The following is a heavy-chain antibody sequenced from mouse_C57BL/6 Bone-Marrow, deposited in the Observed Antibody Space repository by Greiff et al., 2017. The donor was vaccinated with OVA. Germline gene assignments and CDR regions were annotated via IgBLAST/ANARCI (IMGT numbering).Heavy chain of an antibody. J-gene: IGHJ1*03. D-gene: IGHD1-1*01. CDR2: IHPNSGST. CDR1: GYTFTSYW. V-gene: IGHV1-64*01. Sequence: QVQLQQPGAELVKPGASVKLSCKASGYTFTSYWMHWVKQRPGQGLEWIGMIHPNSGSTNYNEKFKSKATLTVDKPSSTAYMQLSSLTSEDSAVYYCARGDYYGSSYALRYFDVWGTGTTVTVSS. CDR3: ARGDYYGSSYALRYFDV.